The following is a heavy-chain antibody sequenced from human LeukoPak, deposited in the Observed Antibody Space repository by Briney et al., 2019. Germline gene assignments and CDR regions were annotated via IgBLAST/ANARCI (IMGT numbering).Heavy chain of an antibody. CDR2: ISAYNGNT. J-gene: IGHJ6*02. D-gene: IGHD2-2*01. CDR1: GYTFTSYG. Sequence: EASVKVSCKASGYTFTSYGISWVQQAPGQGLEWMGWISAYNGNTNYAQKLQGRVTMTTDTSTSTAYMELRSLRSDDTAVYYCAREGYCSSTSCPYYYYYGMDVWGQGTTVTVSS. V-gene: IGHV1-18*01. CDR3: AREGYCSSTSCPYYYYYGMDV.